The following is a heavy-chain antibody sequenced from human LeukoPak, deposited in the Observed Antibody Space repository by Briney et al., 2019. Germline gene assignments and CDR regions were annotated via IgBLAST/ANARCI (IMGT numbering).Heavy chain of an antibody. CDR3: AKDGGYYGSGNYWNY. J-gene: IGHJ4*02. Sequence: GGSLRLSCAASGFTFSSYTMNWVRQAPGEGLEWVSSISSSSSYIFYADSVKGRFTISRDNSKNTLYLEMSSLRAEDTAVYNCAKDGGYYGSGNYWNYWGQGTLVTVSS. D-gene: IGHD3-10*01. CDR2: ISSSSSYI. CDR1: GFTFSSYT. V-gene: IGHV3-21*04.